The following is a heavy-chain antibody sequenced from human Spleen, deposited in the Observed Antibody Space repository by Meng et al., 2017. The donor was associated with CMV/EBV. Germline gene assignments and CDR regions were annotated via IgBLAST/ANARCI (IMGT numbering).Heavy chain of an antibody. J-gene: IGHJ4*02. CDR3: ARVKMSGYTLGPEY. CDR1: GHSISSYY. CDR2: IYNNEST. D-gene: IGHD3-3*01. V-gene: IGHV4-59*01. Sequence: GSLRLSCTVSGHSISSYYWRWIRQPPGKGLELIGHIYNNESTNYNPPLKSRVTILVDTSKIQFSLKLSSVTAADTAVYYCARVKMSGYTLGPEYWGQGMLVTVSS.